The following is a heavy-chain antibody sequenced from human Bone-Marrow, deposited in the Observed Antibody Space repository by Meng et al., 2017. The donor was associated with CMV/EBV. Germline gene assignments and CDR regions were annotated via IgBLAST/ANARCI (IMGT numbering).Heavy chain of an antibody. CDR1: GFTVSSNY. Sequence: GESRKISCAASGFTVSSNYMSWVRQAPGKGLEWVSVIYSGGSTYYADSVKGRFTISRDNSKNTLYLQMNSLRAEDTAVYYCARSDYAYDAFDIWGQGTMVTVSS. CDR2: IYSGGST. V-gene: IGHV3-53*01. CDR3: ARSDYAYDAFDI. J-gene: IGHJ3*02. D-gene: IGHD4-17*01.